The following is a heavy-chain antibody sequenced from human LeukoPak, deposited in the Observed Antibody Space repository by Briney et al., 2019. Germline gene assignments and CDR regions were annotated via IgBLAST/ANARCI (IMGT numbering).Heavy chain of an antibody. J-gene: IGHJ4*02. CDR1: GYTFTSYY. V-gene: IGHV1-46*01. CDR3: ARAWRSGYDFDY. D-gene: IGHD5-12*01. CDR2: INPSGGST. Sequence: ASVKVSCKAPGYTFTSYYMHWVRQAPGQGLEWMGIINPSGGSTSYAQKFQGRVTMTRDTSTSTVYMELSSLRSEDTAVYYCARAWRSGYDFDYWGQGTLVTVSS.